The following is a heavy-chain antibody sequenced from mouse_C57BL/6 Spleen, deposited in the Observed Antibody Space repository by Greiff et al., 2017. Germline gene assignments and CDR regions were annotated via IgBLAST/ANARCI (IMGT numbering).Heavy chain of an antibody. CDR3: ARDYDYDGYPYWYFDV. V-gene: IGHV1-22*01. Sequence: VQLQQSGPELVKPGASVKMSCKASGYTFTDYNMHWVKQSHGKSLEWIGYINPNNGGTSYNQKFKGKATLTVNKSSSTAYMELRSLTSEDSAVYYCARDYDYDGYPYWYFDVWGTGTTVTVSS. CDR2: INPNNGGT. D-gene: IGHD2-3*01. CDR1: GYTFTDYN. J-gene: IGHJ1*03.